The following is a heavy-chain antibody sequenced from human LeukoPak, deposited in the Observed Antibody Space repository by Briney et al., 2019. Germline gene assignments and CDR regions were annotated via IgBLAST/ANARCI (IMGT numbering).Heavy chain of an antibody. J-gene: IGHJ4*02. CDR3: GRHCGSSSCYRFEY. V-gene: IGHV3-23*01. CDR1: GFTFSSYA. Sequence: GGSLRLSCAASGFTFSSYAVNWVRQAPGKGLEWVSSIGGSGAITQYADSVKGRFTITRDNSKNTLYLQMHSLRDEDTAIYYCGRHCGSSSCYRFEYWGQGTLVTVSS. D-gene: IGHD2-2*01. CDR2: IGGSGAIT.